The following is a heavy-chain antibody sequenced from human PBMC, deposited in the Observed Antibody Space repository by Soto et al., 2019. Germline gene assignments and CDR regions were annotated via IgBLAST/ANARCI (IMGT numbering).Heavy chain of an antibody. Sequence: QVQLQQWGAGLLKPSETLSLTCAVHGGSFSDHYWSWIRQSPGKGLEWIGEINHSGSTNYRPSLKSRVTSSVDTSKNQFSLKLTSVTAADTAVYYCARVHSGSDAFELWGQGTMVTVSS. CDR2: INHSGST. J-gene: IGHJ3*01. V-gene: IGHV4-34*01. CDR3: ARVHSGSDAFEL. D-gene: IGHD3-22*01. CDR1: GGSFSDHY.